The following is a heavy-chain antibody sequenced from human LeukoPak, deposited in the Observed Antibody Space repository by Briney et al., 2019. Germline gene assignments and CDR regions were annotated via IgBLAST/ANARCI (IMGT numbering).Heavy chain of an antibody. CDR1: GFAFSSYS. J-gene: IGHJ4*02. CDR3: ARDLQQLGQHNFDY. Sequence: GGSLRLSCAASGFAFSSYSMNWVRQAPGKGLEWVSYISSSSSTIYYADSVKGRFTISRDNAKNSLYLQMNSLRAEDTAVYYCARDLQQLGQHNFDYWGQGTLVTVSS. D-gene: IGHD6-13*01. CDR2: ISSSSSTI. V-gene: IGHV3-48*01.